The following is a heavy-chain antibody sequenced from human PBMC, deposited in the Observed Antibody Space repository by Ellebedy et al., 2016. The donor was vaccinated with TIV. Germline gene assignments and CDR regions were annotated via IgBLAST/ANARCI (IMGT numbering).Heavy chain of an antibody. CDR1: GFTFSSYT. CDR2: ISSNSAYI. Sequence: GESLKISCAASGFTFSSYTVNWVRQAPGKGLEWVSSISSNSAYIYYADSVKGRFTISRGNAKNSLYLQMNSLRAEDTAVYYCAKGPIAAANANWFDPWGQGTLVTVSS. CDR3: AKGPIAAANANWFDP. V-gene: IGHV3-21*04. J-gene: IGHJ5*02. D-gene: IGHD6-13*01.